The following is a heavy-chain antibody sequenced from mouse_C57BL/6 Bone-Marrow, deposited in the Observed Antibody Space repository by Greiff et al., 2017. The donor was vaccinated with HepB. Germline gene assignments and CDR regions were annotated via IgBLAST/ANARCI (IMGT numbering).Heavy chain of an antibody. Sequence: EVKLVESVAELVRPGASVKLSCTASGFNIKNTYMHWVKQRPEQGLEWIGRIDPANGNTKYAPKFQGKATITADTSSNTAYLQLSSLTSEDTAIYYCARRAPSPPGAMDYWGQGTSVTVSS. V-gene: IGHV14-3*01. CDR3: ARRAPSPPGAMDY. CDR1: GFNIKNTY. D-gene: IGHD3-3*01. J-gene: IGHJ4*01. CDR2: IDPANGNT.